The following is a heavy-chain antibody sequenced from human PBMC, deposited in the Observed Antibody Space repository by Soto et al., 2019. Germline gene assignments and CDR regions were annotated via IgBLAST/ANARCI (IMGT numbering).Heavy chain of an antibody. CDR3: ERSPSSSTSLDIYDYYYYGMDV. Sequence: QVQLVQSGAEVKKPGSSVKVSCKASGGTFSSYAISWVRQAPGQGLEWMGGIIPISGTTNYAQKFQGRVTITADESTSTAYMELRSLRSEDTAVYYCERSPSSSTSLDIYDYYYYGMDVWGQGTTVTVSS. CDR2: IIPISGTT. CDR1: GGTFSSYA. V-gene: IGHV1-69*01. D-gene: IGHD2-2*01. J-gene: IGHJ6*02.